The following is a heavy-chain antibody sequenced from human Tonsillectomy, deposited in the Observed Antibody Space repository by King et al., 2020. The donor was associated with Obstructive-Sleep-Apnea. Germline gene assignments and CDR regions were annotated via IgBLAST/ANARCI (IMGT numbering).Heavy chain of an antibody. D-gene: IGHD6-19*01. J-gene: IGHJ4*02. CDR2: ISWNGGSI. Sequence: VQLVESGGGLVQPGRSLRLSCAASGFTFDDYAMHWVRQAPGKGLEWVSGISWNGGSIDYADSVKGRFTISRDNAKNSLYLQMNSLRAEDTALYYCAKGDSSVWYSAYWGQGTLVTVSS. CDR3: AKGDSSVWYSAY. V-gene: IGHV3-9*01. CDR1: GFTFDDYA.